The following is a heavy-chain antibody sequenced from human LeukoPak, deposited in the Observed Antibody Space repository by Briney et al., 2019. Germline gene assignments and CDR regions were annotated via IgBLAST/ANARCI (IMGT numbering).Heavy chain of an antibody. CDR2: ISGSGGST. J-gene: IGHJ4*02. D-gene: IGHD3-10*01. CDR1: GFTFGSYA. V-gene: IGHV3-23*01. CDR3: AGKGYRITMVRGRRDD. Sequence: GGSLRLSCAASGFTFGSYAMSWVRQAPGKGLEWVSGISGSGGSTYYADSVKGRFTISRDNAKNTLYLQMNSLGVEYMAVYYCAGKGYRITMVRGRRDDWGQGTLVTVSS.